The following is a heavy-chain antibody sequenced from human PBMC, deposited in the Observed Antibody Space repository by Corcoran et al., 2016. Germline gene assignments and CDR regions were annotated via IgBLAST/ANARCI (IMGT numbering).Heavy chain of an antibody. Sequence: QVQLVESGGGVVQPGRSLRLSCAASGFTFSSCGMHWVRQAQGKGLEWVAVIWYDGSNKYYADSVKGRFTISRDNSKNTVYLQMNSLRAEDTAVYYCARDRTYYSDYWGQGTLVTVSS. J-gene: IGHJ4*02. CDR3: ARDRTYYSDY. D-gene: IGHD2-21*01. V-gene: IGHV3-33*01. CDR1: GFTFSSCG. CDR2: IWYDGSNK.